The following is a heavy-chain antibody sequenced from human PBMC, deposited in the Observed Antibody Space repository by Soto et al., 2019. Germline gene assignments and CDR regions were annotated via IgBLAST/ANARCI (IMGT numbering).Heavy chain of an antibody. D-gene: IGHD2-21*02. Sequence: PSETLSLTCIVSGDSISSYYWSWIRQPAGKGLEWIGRIHTGGSANYNPSLKSRVTMSVDTSKNQFSLKLSSVTAADTAMYFCARVPYCGGDCYPLFDHWGQGTLVTVSS. V-gene: IGHV4-4*07. J-gene: IGHJ4*02. CDR3: ARVPYCGGDCYPLFDH. CDR2: IHTGGSA. CDR1: GDSISSYY.